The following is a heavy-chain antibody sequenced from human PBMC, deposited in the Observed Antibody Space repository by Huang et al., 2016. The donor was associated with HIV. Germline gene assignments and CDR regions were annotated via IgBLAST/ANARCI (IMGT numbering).Heavy chain of an antibody. CDR3: VKDRRMRGSGWTFFDN. CDR2: ISWNSGDI. Sequence: EVQLEEFGGRLVQPGRSLRLSCATYGFKFDDYAMHWVRQVPGGGLRWVSGISWNSGDIRYADSVRGRFAISRDNAVKSLYLQMDSLRREDTALYYCVKDRRMRGSGWTFFDNWGQGTLVDVSS. V-gene: IGHV3-9*01. D-gene: IGHD6-19*01. J-gene: IGHJ4*02. CDR1: GFKFDDYA.